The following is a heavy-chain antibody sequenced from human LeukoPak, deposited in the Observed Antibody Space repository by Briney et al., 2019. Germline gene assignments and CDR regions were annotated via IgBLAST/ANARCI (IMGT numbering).Heavy chain of an antibody. J-gene: IGHJ4*02. CDR1: GGSISSSSYY. CDR2: IYYSGST. V-gene: IGHV4-39*07. Sequence: SETLSLTCTVSGGSISSSSYYWGWIRQPPGKGLEWIGSIYYSGSTYYNPSLKSRITISVDTSKNQFSLKLSSVTAADTAVYYCARGITGITATGSEWGQGTLVTVSS. D-gene: IGHD6-13*01. CDR3: ARGITGITATGSE.